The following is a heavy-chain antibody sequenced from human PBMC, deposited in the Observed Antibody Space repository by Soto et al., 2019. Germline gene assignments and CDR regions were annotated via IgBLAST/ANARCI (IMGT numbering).Heavy chain of an antibody. CDR2: IWYDGSNK. V-gene: IGHV3-33*01. CDR3: ARNPYYGSGTSNWFDP. Sequence: GGSLRLSCAASGFTFSSYGMRWVRQAPGKGLEWVAVIWYDGSNKYYADSVKGRFTISRDNSKNTLYLQMNSLRAEDTAVYYCARNPYYGSGTSNWFDPWGQGTLVTVSS. J-gene: IGHJ5*02. D-gene: IGHD3-10*01. CDR1: GFTFSSYG.